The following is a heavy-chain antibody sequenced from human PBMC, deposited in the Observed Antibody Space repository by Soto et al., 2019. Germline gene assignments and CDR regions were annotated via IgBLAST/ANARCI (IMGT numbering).Heavy chain of an antibody. CDR1: GFTFSSYA. CDR2: ISGSGGST. V-gene: IGHV3-23*01. D-gene: IGHD1-7*01. J-gene: IGHJ4*02. Sequence: PGGSLRLSCAASGFTFSSYAMSWVRQAPGKGLEWVSAISGSGGSTYYADSVKGRFTISRDNSKNTLYLQMNSLRAEDTAVYYCGKDQYWNYVRGYFDYWGQGTLVTVSS. CDR3: GKDQYWNYVRGYFDY.